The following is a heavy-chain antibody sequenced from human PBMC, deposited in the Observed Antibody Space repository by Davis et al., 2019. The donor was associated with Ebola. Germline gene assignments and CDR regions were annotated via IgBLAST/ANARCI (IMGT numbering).Heavy chain of an antibody. CDR1: GYTFTNYG. V-gene: IGHV1-18*04. Sequence: ASVTVSCKASGYTFTNYGITWVRQAPGQGLEWMGWINPHNGNTNYAQNVQGRVTMTTDTSTNTAYMEVGSLRSDDTAVYYCARAQFPTTSDHWGQGTLVTVSS. CDR3: ARAQFPTTSDH. J-gene: IGHJ4*02. CDR2: INPHNGNT. D-gene: IGHD1-1*01.